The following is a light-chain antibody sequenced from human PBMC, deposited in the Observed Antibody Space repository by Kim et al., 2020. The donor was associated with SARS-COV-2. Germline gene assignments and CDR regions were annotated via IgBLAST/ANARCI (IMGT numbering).Light chain of an antibody. Sequence: SSELTQDPAVSVALGQTVRISCQGDSFRTNYASWYQHKAGQAPRLVIYEENNRPSGIPDRFSGSSAGNTASLTITGAQVEDEADYYCISRDSPTKKYVLGTGTKVIVL. V-gene: IGLV3-19*01. CDR3: ISRDSPTKKYV. J-gene: IGLJ1*01. CDR1: SFRTNY. CDR2: EEN.